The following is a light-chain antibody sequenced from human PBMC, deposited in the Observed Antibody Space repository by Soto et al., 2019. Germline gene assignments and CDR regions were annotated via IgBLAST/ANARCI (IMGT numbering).Light chain of an antibody. CDR2: GAF. J-gene: IGKJ1*01. Sequence: EIVMTQSPATLSVSPGERATLSCRASQSVSSNLAWYQQKPGQAPRLLIYGAFTRATGVPARFSGSGSGTEFTLTISSLQSEDFAVYYCNKYYNWPPWTLGQGTKVDIK. V-gene: IGKV3-15*01. CDR3: NKYYNWPPWT. CDR1: QSVSSN.